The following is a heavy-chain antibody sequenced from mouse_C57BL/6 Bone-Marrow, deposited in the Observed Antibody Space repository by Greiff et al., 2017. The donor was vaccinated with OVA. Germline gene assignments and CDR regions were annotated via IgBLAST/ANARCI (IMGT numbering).Heavy chain of an antibody. CDR3: TTEGPPFDY. V-gene: IGHV14-4*01. CDR1: GFNIKDDY. Sequence: EVKLVESGAELVRPGASVKLSCTASGFNIKDDYMHWVKQRPEQGLEWIGWIDPENGDTEYASKFQGKATITADTYSNTAYLQLSSLTSEDTAVYYCTTEGPPFDYWGQGTTLTVSS. D-gene: IGHD3-3*01. CDR2: IDPENGDT. J-gene: IGHJ2*01.